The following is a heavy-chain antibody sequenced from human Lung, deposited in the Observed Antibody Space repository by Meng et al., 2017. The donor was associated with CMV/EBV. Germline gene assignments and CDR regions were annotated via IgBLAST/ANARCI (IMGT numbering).Heavy chain of an antibody. Sequence: CAAAACNFSDYYLSWIRQAPGKGLEWISYISSNAGNMVYYVASVKGRFTISSDNAKNSLHLQMNRLRVEDTAVYYCTRGGPAGWFDPWGQGTLVTVSS. V-gene: IGHV3-11*01. D-gene: IGHD2-2*01. CDR1: ACNFSDYY. J-gene: IGHJ5*02. CDR3: TRGGPAGWFDP. CDR2: ISSNAGNMV.